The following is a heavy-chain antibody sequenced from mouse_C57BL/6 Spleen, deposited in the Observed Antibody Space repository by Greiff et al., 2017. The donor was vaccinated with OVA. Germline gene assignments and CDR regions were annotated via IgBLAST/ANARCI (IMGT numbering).Heavy chain of an antibody. CDR3: ARGRITTVVAPAY. Sequence: DVQLVESGGGLVKPGGSLKLSCAASGFTFSDYGMHWVRQAPEKGLEWVAYISSGSSTIYYADTVKGRFTISRDNAKNTLFLQMTSLRSEDTAMYYCARGRITTVVAPAYWGQGTLVTVSA. D-gene: IGHD1-1*01. CDR2: ISSGSSTI. V-gene: IGHV5-17*01. J-gene: IGHJ3*01. CDR1: GFTFSDYG.